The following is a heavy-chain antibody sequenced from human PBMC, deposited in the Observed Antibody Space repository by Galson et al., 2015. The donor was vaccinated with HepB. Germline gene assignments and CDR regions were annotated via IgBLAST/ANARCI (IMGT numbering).Heavy chain of an antibody. Sequence: SLRLSCAASGFTFSDYYMSWIRQAPGKGLEWVSYISSSGSTIYYADSVKGRFTISRDNAKNSLYLQMNSLRAEDTAVYYCAREPLRNGTSCYWCGWYFDLWGRGTLVTVSS. CDR3: AREPLRNGTSCYWCGWYFDL. J-gene: IGHJ2*01. D-gene: IGHD2-2*01. CDR2: ISSSGSTI. CDR1: GFTFSDYY. V-gene: IGHV3-11*01.